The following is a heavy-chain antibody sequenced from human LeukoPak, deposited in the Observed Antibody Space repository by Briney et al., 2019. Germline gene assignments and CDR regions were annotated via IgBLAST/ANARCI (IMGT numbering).Heavy chain of an antibody. Sequence: GGSLRLSCAASGFTFSSYAMSWVRQAPGKGLEWVSAISSSGGSTYYADSVKGRFTISRDNSKSTLYLQMNSLRAEDTAVYYCAKDRETWLRYDYWGQGTLVTVSS. V-gene: IGHV3-23*01. CDR1: GFTFSSYA. CDR3: AKDRETWLRYDY. CDR2: ISSSGGST. D-gene: IGHD5-12*01. J-gene: IGHJ4*02.